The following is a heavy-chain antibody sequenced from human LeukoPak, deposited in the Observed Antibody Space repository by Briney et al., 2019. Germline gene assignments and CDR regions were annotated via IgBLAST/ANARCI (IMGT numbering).Heavy chain of an antibody. Sequence: TSETLSLTCTVSGGPISNSYFWARLRQPPGKGLEWIGKTYYIGSTYYNPSLKSRVTMSVDTSKNHLSPKLSSVTAADTAVYYCARHRTLIRLLDYWGQGALVTVSS. D-gene: IGHD2-21*01. V-gene: IGHV4-39*01. CDR1: GGPISNSYF. CDR2: TYYIGST. CDR3: ARHRTLIRLLDY. J-gene: IGHJ4*02.